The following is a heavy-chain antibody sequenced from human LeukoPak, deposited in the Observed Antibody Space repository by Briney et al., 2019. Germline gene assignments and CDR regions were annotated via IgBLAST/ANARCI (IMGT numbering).Heavy chain of an antibody. V-gene: IGHV4-38-2*02. CDR1: GYSISRNYH. CDR2: IYHSGST. CDR3: ATMMYGSGNYYNSDY. Sequence: SETLSLTCSVSGYSISRNYHWGWIRQPPGKGLEWIGTIYHSGSTYYSPSLKSRVTISIHTSKNQFSLKLSSVTAADTAVYYCATMMYGSGNYYNSDYWGQGTLVTVPS. D-gene: IGHD3-10*01. J-gene: IGHJ4*02.